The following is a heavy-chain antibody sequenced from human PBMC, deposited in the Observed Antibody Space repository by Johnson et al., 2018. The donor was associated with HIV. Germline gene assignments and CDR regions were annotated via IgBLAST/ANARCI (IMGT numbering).Heavy chain of an antibody. V-gene: IGHV3-66*01. CDR3: ARSGGYPNAFDI. D-gene: IGHD6-13*01. J-gene: IGHJ3*02. CDR2: VYSYGHT. CDR1: GFTVSSNY. Sequence: VQLVESGGGLVQPGGSLRLSCAASGFTVSSNYMSWVRQAPGKGLEWVSVVYSYGHTYYADSVKGRFTISRDNSKNSLFLQMNRLRVEDTAVYYCARSGGYPNAFDIWGQGAMVTVSS.